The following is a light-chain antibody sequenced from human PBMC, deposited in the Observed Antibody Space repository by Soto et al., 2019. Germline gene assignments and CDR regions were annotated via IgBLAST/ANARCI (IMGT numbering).Light chain of an antibody. CDR2: GAS. V-gene: IGKV1-39*01. CDR3: QQSYSSPIT. CDR1: QSISTY. J-gene: IGKJ5*01. Sequence: EIQMTQSPSSLSSSVGERVTITARASQSISTYLNWYQQKPGQAPKLLIYGASTWDSGVPSRFSGSVSGTAFTLTISSLQPEDFATYYCQQSYSSPITFGQGTKLEIK.